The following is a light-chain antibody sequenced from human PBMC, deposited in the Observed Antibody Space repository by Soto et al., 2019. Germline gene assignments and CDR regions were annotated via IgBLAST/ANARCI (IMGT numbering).Light chain of an antibody. CDR3: SSYRSSSTWV. CDR1: SSDVGGYRY. CDR2: DVS. V-gene: IGLV2-14*01. Sequence: QSVLTQPASVSGSPGQSITISCTGTSSDVGGYRYVSWYQQHPGKAPKLMIYDVSNRPSGVSNRFSGSKSGNTASLTISGLQAEDEADYYCSSYRSSSTWVFGGGTKLTVL. J-gene: IGLJ3*02.